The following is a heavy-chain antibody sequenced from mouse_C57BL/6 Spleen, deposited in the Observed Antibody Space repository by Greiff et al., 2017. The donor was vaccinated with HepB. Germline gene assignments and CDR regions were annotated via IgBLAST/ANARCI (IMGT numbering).Heavy chain of an antibody. CDR3: ARGTIYDGYYDYFDY. CDR1: GYTFTDYN. J-gene: IGHJ2*01. CDR2: INPNNGGT. Sequence: EVQLQQSGPELVKPGASVKIPCKASGYTFTDYNMDWVKQSHGKSLEWIGDINPNNGGTIYNQKFKGKATLTVDKSSSTAYMELRSLTSEDTAVYYCARGTIYDGYYDYFDYWGQGTTLTVSS. D-gene: IGHD2-3*01. V-gene: IGHV1-18*01.